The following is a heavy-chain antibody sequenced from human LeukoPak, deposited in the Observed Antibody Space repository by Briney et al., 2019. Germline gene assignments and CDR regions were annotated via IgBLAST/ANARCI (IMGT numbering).Heavy chain of an antibody. D-gene: IGHD1-26*01. CDR2: IIPIFGTA. CDR3: ARDTRDAFDI. V-gene: IGHV1-69*01. CDR1: GGTFSSYA. J-gene: IGHJ3*02. Sequence: KVSCKASGGTFSSYAISWVRQAPGQGLEWMGGIIPIFGTANYAQKFQGRVTITADESTSTAYMELSSLRSEDTAVYYCARDTRDAFDIWGQGTMVTVSS.